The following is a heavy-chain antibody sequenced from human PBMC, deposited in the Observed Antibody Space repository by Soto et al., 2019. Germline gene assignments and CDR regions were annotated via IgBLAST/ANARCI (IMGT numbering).Heavy chain of an antibody. CDR1: GYTFTSYG. D-gene: IGHD1-26*01. V-gene: IGHV1-18*01. CDR2: ISAYNGNT. J-gene: IGHJ5*02. CDR3: ARVVGALGHWFDP. Sequence: QVQLVQSGAEVKKPGASVKVSCKASGYTFTSYGISWVRQAPGQGLEWMGRISAYNGNTNYAQKLQGRVTMTTDTSKSTAYMELRRLRSDDTAVYYCARVVGALGHWFDPWGQGTLVTVSS.